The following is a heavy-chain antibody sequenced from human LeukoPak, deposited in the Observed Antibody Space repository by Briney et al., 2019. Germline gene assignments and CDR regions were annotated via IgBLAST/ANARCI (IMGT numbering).Heavy chain of an antibody. J-gene: IGHJ5*02. D-gene: IGHD3-22*01. CDR1: GYTFTSYG. CDR3: ARVDLAWSDTSGYYRDWFDP. Sequence: ASVKVSCKASGYTFTSYGISWVRQAPGQGLEWMGWVSAYNGNTNYAQRFQGRVTMTTDTSTTTAYMELRSLRSDDTAVYYCARVDLAWSDTSGYYRDWFDPWGQGILVTVSP. V-gene: IGHV1-18*01. CDR2: VSAYNGNT.